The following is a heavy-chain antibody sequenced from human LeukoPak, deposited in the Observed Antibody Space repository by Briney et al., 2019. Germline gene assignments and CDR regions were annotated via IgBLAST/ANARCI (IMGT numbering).Heavy chain of an antibody. Sequence: GESLKISCKGSGSSFSNSYIGWVRHVPGKGLEWMGIIYPGDSNAKYSPSFQGQVTISADKSISTAYLQWSSLKASDTAMYYCARRVDGGWNLDYWGQGTLVTVSS. CDR1: GSSFSNSY. D-gene: IGHD1-1*01. V-gene: IGHV5-51*01. CDR2: IYPGDSNA. J-gene: IGHJ4*02. CDR3: ARRVDGGWNLDY.